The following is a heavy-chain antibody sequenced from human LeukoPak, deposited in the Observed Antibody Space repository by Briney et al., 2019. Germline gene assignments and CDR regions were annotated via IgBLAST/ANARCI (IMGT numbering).Heavy chain of an antibody. CDR1: GYTFTSYV. CDR2: INAGNGNT. J-gene: IGHJ4*02. D-gene: IGHD4-17*01. V-gene: IGHV1-3*01. CDR3: ARGDDYGDYPFDY. Sequence: ASVKVSCKASGYTFTSYVMHWVRQAPGQRLEWMGWINAGNGNTKYSQKFQGRVTITRNTSASTAYMELSSLRSEDTAVYYCARGDDYGDYPFDYWGQGTLVTVSS.